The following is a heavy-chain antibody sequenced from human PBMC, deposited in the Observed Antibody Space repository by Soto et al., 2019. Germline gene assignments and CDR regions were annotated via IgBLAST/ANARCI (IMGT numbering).Heavy chain of an antibody. D-gene: IGHD4-17*01. Sequence: QVQLQQWGAGLLKPSETLSLTCAVYGGSFSGYYWSWIRQPPGKGLEWIGEINHSGSTNYNPSLKSRVTISVDTSKNQFSLKLSSVTAADTAVYYCASHEHGDYPYYWGQGTLVTVSS. V-gene: IGHV4-34*01. J-gene: IGHJ4*02. CDR2: INHSGST. CDR1: GGSFSGYY. CDR3: ASHEHGDYPYY.